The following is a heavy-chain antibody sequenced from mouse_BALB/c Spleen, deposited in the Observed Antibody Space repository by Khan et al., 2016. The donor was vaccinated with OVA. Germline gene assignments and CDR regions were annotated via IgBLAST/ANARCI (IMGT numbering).Heavy chain of an antibody. CDR1: GFNIKDYY. V-gene: IGHV14-1*02. J-gene: IGHJ3*01. CDR2: IDPENGNT. CDR3: AGRGYDNYWFAY. Sequence: VQLQQSGAELVRPGALVKLSCKASGFNIKDYYMLWVKQRPEQGLEWIGWIDPENGNTIYDPKFQGKASITADTSSNTAYLQLSSLTSEDTAVTYCAGRGYDNYWFAYWGQGTLVTVSA. D-gene: IGHD2-1*01.